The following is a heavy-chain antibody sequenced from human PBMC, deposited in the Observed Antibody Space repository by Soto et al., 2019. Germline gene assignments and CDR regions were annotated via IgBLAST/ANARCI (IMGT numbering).Heavy chain of an antibody. J-gene: IGHJ6*02. Sequence: PGGSLRLCCVASGFPFKSYAMDWVRKAQGKGLESISSIRASGDRTYYADSVKGRFTISRDNSKNLLFLQMNSLRAEDTAVYYCAKILATGDYYWYGLDVWGQGAAVTVFS. CDR1: GFPFKSYA. V-gene: IGHV3-23*01. CDR3: AKILATGDYYWYGLDV. CDR2: IRASGDRT. D-gene: IGHD1-26*01.